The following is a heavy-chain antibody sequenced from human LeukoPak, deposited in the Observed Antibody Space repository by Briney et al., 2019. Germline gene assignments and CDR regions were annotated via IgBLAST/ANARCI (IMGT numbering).Heavy chain of an antibody. D-gene: IGHD6-13*01. CDR1: GDSISTYY. CDR3: ARARIAADYYFDY. CDR2: IYYGGST. Sequence: SETLSLTCTVSGDSISTYYWSWIRQPPGKGLEWIGYIYYGGSTNYNPSLNSRVTISVDTSKNQFSLKLSSVTAADTAVYYCARARIAADYYFDYWGQGTLVTVSS. V-gene: IGHV4-59*01. J-gene: IGHJ4*02.